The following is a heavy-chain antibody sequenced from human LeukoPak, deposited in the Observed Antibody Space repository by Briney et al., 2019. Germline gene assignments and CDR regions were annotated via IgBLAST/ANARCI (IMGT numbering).Heavy chain of an antibody. Sequence: KTSETLSLTCTVSGGSISSSSYYWGWIRQPPGKGLEWIGSIYYSGSTYYNPSLKSRVTISVETSKNQFSLKLSSVTAADTAVYYCASTPYCSSTSCRFDYWGQGTLVTVSS. CDR2: IYYSGST. V-gene: IGHV4-39*01. CDR3: ASTPYCSSTSCRFDY. CDR1: GGSISSSSYY. J-gene: IGHJ4*02. D-gene: IGHD2-2*01.